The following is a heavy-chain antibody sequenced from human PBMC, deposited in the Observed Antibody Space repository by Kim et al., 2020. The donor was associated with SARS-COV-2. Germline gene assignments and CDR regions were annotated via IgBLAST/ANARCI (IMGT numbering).Heavy chain of an antibody. CDR3: ARLYASTGSYTSYYF. J-gene: IGHJ4*01. CDR1: GASIGSHGYF. V-gene: IGHV4-39*01. D-gene: IGHD3-10*01. CDR2: LSYSGRR. Sequence: SETLSLTCTVSGASIGSHGYFWAWIRQPPGRGLEWIGSLSYSGRRYYNPSLERRITASLDTSKTQFSLRLTSVTAADTAVYDCARLYASTGSYTSYYF.